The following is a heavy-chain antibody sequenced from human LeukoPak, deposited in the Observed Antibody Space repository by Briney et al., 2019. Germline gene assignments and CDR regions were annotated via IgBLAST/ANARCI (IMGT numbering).Heavy chain of an antibody. D-gene: IGHD3-3*01. Sequence: SETLSLTCTVSGGSISSYYWSWIRQPAGKGLEWIGRIYTSGSTNYNPSLKSRVTMSVDTSKNQFSLKLSSVTAADTAVYYCAIRFNYDFWSGYYKADAFDIWGQGTMVTVSS. CDR3: AIRFNYDFWSGYYKADAFDI. CDR1: GGSISSYY. CDR2: IYTSGST. V-gene: IGHV4-4*07. J-gene: IGHJ3*02.